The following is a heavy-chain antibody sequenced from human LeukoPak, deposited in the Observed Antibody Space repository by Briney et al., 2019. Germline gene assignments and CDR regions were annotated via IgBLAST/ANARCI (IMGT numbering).Heavy chain of an antibody. CDR3: ARVLNYYDSTGYYFSY. D-gene: IGHD3-22*01. J-gene: IGHJ4*02. Sequence: GGSLRLSCAASGFIFSTYSMNWVRQAPGKGLEWVSYIRSSSSTIYYADSVKGRFTISRDNAKNSLYLQMNSLRDEDTAVYYCARVLNYYDSTGYYFSYWGQGTLVTVSS. V-gene: IGHV3-48*02. CDR2: IRSSSSTI. CDR1: GFIFSTYS.